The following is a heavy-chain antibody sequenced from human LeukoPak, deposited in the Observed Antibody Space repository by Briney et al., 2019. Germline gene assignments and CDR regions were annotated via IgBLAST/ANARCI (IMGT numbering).Heavy chain of an antibody. V-gene: IGHV3-53*01. D-gene: IGHD1-1*01. J-gene: IGHJ3*02. CDR2: IYSGGST. Sequence: GGSLRLSCAASGFTVSSNYMSWVRQAPGKGLEWVSVIYSGGSTYYADSVKGRFTISRDNSKDTLYLQMNSLRAEDTVVYYCAREGTPGAFDIWGQGTMVTVSS. CDR1: GFTVSSNY. CDR3: AREGTPGAFDI.